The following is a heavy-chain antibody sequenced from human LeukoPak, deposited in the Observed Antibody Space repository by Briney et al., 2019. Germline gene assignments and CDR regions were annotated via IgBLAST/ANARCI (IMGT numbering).Heavy chain of an antibody. CDR2: IHHSGST. V-gene: IGHV4-4*02. Sequence: SGTLSLTCAVSGGSIVSSNWWSWVRQPPGKGLEWIGEIHHSGSTNYNPSLKSRDTILVDKSKNQFSLRLTSVTAADTAVYYCAREGFDYEGGSLPFDYWGQGTLVTASS. D-gene: IGHD3-16*01. CDR3: AREGFDYEGGSLPFDY. J-gene: IGHJ4*02. CDR1: GGSIVSSNW.